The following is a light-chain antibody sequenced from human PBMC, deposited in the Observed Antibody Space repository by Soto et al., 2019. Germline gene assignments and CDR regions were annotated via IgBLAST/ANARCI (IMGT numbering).Light chain of an antibody. CDR3: QQHYSTPLT. V-gene: IGKV4-1*01. CDR1: QSVLYSSNNKNY. J-gene: IGKJ4*01. CDR2: WAS. Sequence: DIVMTQSPDSLAVSLGERATINCKSSQSVLYSSNNKNYLAWYQQKPGQPPKLLIYWASTRESGVPDRFSGSGSRTDFTLTISSLQAEDVAVYYCQQHYSTPLTFGGGTKVEIK.